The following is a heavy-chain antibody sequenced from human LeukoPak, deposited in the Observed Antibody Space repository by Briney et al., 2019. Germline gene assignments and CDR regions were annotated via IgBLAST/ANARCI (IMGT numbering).Heavy chain of an antibody. CDR3: ARDQGWTEKDNWFDP. Sequence: GASVRVSCTASGYTFTSYGTSWVRQAPGQGLEWMGWISAYNGNTNYAQKLQGRVTMTTDTSTSTAYMELRSLRSDDTAVYYCARDQGWTEKDNWFDPWGQRTLVTLSS. V-gene: IGHV1-18*01. CDR1: GYTFTSYG. D-gene: IGHD3/OR15-3a*01. J-gene: IGHJ5*02. CDR2: ISAYNGNT.